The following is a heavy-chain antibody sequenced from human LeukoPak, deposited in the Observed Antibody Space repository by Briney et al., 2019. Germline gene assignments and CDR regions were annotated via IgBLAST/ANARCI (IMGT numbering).Heavy chain of an antibody. J-gene: IGHJ4*02. V-gene: IGHV4-59*01. Sequence: SETLSLTCSVSGGSISSYYWSWIRQPPGKGLEWIGYIYNSGSTSSNPSLKSRVTISVDTSKNQFSLKLSSVTAADTAVYYCAREWGYDSSGQIDYWGQGTLVTVSS. CDR3: AREWGYDSSGQIDY. D-gene: IGHD3-22*01. CDR1: GGSISSYY. CDR2: IYNSGST.